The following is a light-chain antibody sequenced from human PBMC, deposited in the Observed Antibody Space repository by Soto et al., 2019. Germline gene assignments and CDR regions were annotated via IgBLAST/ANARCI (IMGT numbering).Light chain of an antibody. J-gene: IGLJ3*02. V-gene: IGLV2-23*01. CDR1: SSDVGSYNL. CDR2: EGS. Sequence: QSVLTQPASVSGSPGQSITISCTGTSSDVGSYNLVSWYQQHPGKAPKLMTYEGSMRPSGISNRFSGSKSGNTASLTISGLQGEDEAYYYCCSYAGSSTLVFGGGTNLTVL. CDR3: CSYAGSSTLV.